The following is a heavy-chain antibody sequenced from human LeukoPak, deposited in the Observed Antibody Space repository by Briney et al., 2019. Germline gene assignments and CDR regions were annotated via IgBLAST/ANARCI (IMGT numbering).Heavy chain of an antibody. CDR1: GGTFNSFV. J-gene: IGHJ4*02. D-gene: IGHD6-13*01. CDR2: IIPVFGAP. V-gene: IGHV1-69*06. Sequence: ASVKVSCKTSGGTFNSFVISWVRQAPGQGLEWMGRIIPVFGAPNYAQRFHGRVTITPDKSTSTTYMELSSLRSEDTAAYYCARGGIAAALCDYWGQGTLVTVSS. CDR3: ARGGIAAALCDY.